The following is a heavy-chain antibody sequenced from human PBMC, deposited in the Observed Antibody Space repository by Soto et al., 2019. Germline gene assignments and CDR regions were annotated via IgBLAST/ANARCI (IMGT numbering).Heavy chain of an antibody. CDR2: IIPILGIA. CDR3: ERDGRAGLLRLVY. J-gene: IGHJ4*02. Sequence: QVQLVQSGAEVKKPGSSVKVSCKASGGTFSSYTISWVRQAPGQGLEWMGRIIPILGIANYAQKFQGRVTITEDKSTSKADMGLRSLRCEDTAVYYCERDGRAGLLRLVYWGEGTLVTVSS. V-gene: IGHV1-69*08. D-gene: IGHD1-26*01. CDR1: GGTFSSYT.